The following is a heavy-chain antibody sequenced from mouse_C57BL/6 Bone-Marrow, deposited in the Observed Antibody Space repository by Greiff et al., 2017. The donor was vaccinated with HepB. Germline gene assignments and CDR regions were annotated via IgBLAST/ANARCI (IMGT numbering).Heavy chain of an antibody. J-gene: IGHJ2*01. V-gene: IGHV5-6*01. Sequence: EVMLVESGGDLVKPGGSLKLSCAASGFTFSTSGMSWVRQTPDKRLEWVATINTGGTYTYYADSVRGRFTISRDTAKNTLFLLMSSLKSEDSAIYYCARDRFDYYFDYWGQGTTLTGSS. CDR3: ARDRFDYYFDY. CDR2: INTGGTYT. CDR1: GFTFSTSG.